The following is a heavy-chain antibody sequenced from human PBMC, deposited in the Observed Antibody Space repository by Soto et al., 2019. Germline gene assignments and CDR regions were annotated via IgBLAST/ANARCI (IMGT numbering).Heavy chain of an antibody. J-gene: IGHJ6*02. CDR1: GFTFSSYW. CDR3: ARVVATIYYYGMDV. CDR2: INSDGSST. Sequence: GGSLRLSCAASGFTFSSYWMHWVRQAPGKGLVWVSRINSDGSSTSYADSVKGRFTISRDNAKNTLYLQMNSLRAEDTAVYYCARVVATIYYYGMDVWGQGTTVTVSS. V-gene: IGHV3-74*01. D-gene: IGHD5-12*01.